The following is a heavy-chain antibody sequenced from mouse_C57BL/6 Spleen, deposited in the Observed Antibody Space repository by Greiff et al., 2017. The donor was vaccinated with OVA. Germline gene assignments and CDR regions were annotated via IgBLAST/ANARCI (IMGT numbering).Heavy chain of an antibody. CDR1: GYSITSGYY. D-gene: IGHD1-1*01. Sequence: VQLQESGPGLVKPSQSLSLTCSVTGYSITSGYYWNWIRQFPGNKLEWMGYISYDGSNNYNPSLKNRISITRDTSKNQFFLKLNSVTTEDTATYYCARAPLYYGSSYGYFDVWGTGTTVTVSS. CDR3: ARAPLYYGSSYGYFDV. CDR2: ISYDGSN. J-gene: IGHJ1*03. V-gene: IGHV3-6*01.